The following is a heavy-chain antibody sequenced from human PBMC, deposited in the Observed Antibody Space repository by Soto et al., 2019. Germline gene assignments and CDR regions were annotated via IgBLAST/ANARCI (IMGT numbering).Heavy chain of an antibody. D-gene: IGHD2-2*02. Sequence: EASVKVSCKASGYTFTGYCMHWVRQAPGQGLEWMGWINPNSGGTNYAQKFQGWVTMTRDTSISTAYMELSRLRSDDTAVYYCARDYYCISTSCYSWFDPWGQGTLVTVSS. J-gene: IGHJ5*02. CDR2: INPNSGGT. CDR3: ARDYYCISTSCYSWFDP. V-gene: IGHV1-2*04. CDR1: GYTFTGYC.